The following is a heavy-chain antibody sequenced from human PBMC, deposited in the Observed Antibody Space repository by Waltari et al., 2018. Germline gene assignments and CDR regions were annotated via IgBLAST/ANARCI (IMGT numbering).Heavy chain of an antibody. Sequence: QVQLQESGPGLVKPSETLSLTCTVSGGSISSHYWSWIRQPPGKGLEWIGYIYYSGSTNYNPSLKSRVTISVDTSKNQFSLKLSSVTAADTAVYYCARNPYSSSSGWFDPWGQGTLVTVSS. V-gene: IGHV4-59*11. CDR2: IYYSGST. J-gene: IGHJ5*02. D-gene: IGHD6-6*01. CDR3: ARNPYSSSSGWFDP. CDR1: GGSISSHY.